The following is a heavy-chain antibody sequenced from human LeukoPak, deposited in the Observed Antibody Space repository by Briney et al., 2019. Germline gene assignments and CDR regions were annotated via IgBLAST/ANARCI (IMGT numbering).Heavy chain of an antibody. J-gene: IGHJ4*02. D-gene: IGHD6-13*01. CDR2: IYYSGTT. CDR3: ARGVYIAAAQYAY. CDR1: GFTFSDYY. Sequence: LRLFCAASGFTFSDYYKMWTREPRGEGLVGIGYIYYSGTTNYNPPLKSRVTISLDTSKNQFSLKLSSVTAADTAVYYCARGVYIAAAQYAYWGQGTLVTVSS. V-gene: IGHV4-59*13.